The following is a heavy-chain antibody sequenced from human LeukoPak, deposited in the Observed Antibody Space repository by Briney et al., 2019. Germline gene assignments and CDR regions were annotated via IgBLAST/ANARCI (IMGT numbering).Heavy chain of an antibody. CDR2: ISSSGTTI. J-gene: IGHJ6*02. Sequence: GSLRLSRVASGITFSSAEMNWVRQAPGKGLEWISYISSSGTTIHYADSVKGRFTVSRDNGEHSLYLQMSSLRAEDTAVYYCARDRGIFTRYYYAMDVWGQGTTVTVSS. CDR1: GITFSSAE. V-gene: IGHV3-48*03. D-gene: IGHD2-15*01. CDR3: ARDRGIFTRYYYAMDV.